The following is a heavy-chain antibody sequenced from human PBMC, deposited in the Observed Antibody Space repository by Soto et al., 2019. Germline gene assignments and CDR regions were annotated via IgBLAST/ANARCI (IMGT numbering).Heavy chain of an antibody. J-gene: IGHJ3*02. CDR1: GYNFTSYW. D-gene: IGHD6-19*01. CDR3: ARQGYSSGWYTPRNAFDI. V-gene: IGHV5-51*01. Sequence: PGESLKISCKGSGYNFTSYWIGWVRQMPGKGLEWMGIIYPGDSDTRYSPSFQGQVTISADKSISTAYLQWSSLKASDTAMYYCARQGYSSGWYTPRNAFDIWGQGTRVTVAS. CDR2: IYPGDSDT.